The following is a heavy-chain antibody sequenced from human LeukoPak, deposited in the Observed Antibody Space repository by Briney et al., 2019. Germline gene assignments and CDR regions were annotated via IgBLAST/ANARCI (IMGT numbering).Heavy chain of an antibody. J-gene: IGHJ6*02. V-gene: IGHV4-30-2*01. Sequence: KPSQTLSLTCAVSGGSISSGGYSWSWIRQPPGKGLEWIGYIYHSGSTYYNPSLKSRATISVDRSKNQFSLTLTSLAAADTAIYFCARERTPHYFGMDVWGQGTTVTVSS. D-gene: IGHD1/OR15-1a*01. CDR3: ARERTPHYFGMDV. CDR2: IYHSGST. CDR1: GGSISSGGYS.